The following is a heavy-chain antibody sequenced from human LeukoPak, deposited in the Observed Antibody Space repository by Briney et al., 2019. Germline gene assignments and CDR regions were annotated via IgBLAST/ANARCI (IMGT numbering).Heavy chain of an antibody. CDR3: ARDEPSEASYSFDY. Sequence: GGSLRLSCAASGFTFSSYSMNWVRQAPGKGLEWVSSISSSSSDIYYADSVKGRFTISRDNAKNSLYLQMNSLRAEDTAVYYCARDEPSEASYSFDYWGQGTLVTVSS. V-gene: IGHV3-21*01. J-gene: IGHJ4*02. CDR2: ISSSSSDI. D-gene: IGHD3-10*01. CDR1: GFTFSSYS.